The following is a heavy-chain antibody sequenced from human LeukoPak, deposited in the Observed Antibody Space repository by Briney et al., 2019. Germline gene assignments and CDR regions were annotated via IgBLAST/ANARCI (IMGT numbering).Heavy chain of an antibody. CDR1: GFTFSSYW. D-gene: IGHD6-13*01. CDR3: ARDLESPAAGTLNDY. CDR2: IKQDGSEK. Sequence: GGSLRLSCAASGFTFSSYWMSWVRQAPGKGLEWVANIKQDGSEKYYVDSVKGRFTISRDNAKNSLYLQMNSLRAEDTAVYYCARDLESPAAGTLNDYWGQGTLVTVSS. J-gene: IGHJ4*02. V-gene: IGHV3-7*01.